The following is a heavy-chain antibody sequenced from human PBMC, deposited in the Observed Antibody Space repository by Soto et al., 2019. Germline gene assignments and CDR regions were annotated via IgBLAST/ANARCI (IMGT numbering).Heavy chain of an antibody. Sequence: QVQLVQSGAEVKKPGSSVKVSCKASGGTFSSYAISWVRQAPGQGLEWMRGIIPIFGTANYAQKFQGRVTITADESTSTAYMELSSLRSEDTAVYYCARGGYDLLTGYPEHYYYYGMDVWGQGTTVTVSS. CDR2: IIPIFGTA. CDR1: GGTFSSYA. D-gene: IGHD3-9*01. J-gene: IGHJ6*02. V-gene: IGHV1-69*01. CDR3: ARGGYDLLTGYPEHYYYYGMDV.